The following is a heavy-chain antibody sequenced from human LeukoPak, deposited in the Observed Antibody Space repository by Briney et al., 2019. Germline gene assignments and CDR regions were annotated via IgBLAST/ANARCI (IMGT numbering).Heavy chain of an antibody. D-gene: IGHD3-3*01. CDR3: ARREWTLYYFDH. Sequence: GGSLRLSCAASGFTFSSYSMNWVRQAPGKGLEWVSYISSSSNTIYYADSVKGRFTISRDNAKNSLYLQMNSLRAEDAAVYYCARREWTLYYFDHWGQGTLVTVSS. CDR2: ISSSSNTI. CDR1: GFTFSSYS. J-gene: IGHJ4*02. V-gene: IGHV3-48*01.